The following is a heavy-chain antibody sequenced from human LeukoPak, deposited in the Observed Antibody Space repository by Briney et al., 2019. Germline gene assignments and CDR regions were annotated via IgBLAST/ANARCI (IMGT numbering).Heavy chain of an antibody. Sequence: GASVKVSCKTSRYTFTTYTINWVRQAPGQGLEWMGWINVYNGNTNNAQKFQGRVTMTTDTSTSTAYMELTSLRSDDTAVYYCARWDRVDIAATNDDYWGQGTLVTVSS. V-gene: IGHV1-18*04. CDR3: ARWDRVDIAATNDDY. CDR1: RYTFTTYT. J-gene: IGHJ4*02. D-gene: IGHD5-12*01. CDR2: INVYNGNT.